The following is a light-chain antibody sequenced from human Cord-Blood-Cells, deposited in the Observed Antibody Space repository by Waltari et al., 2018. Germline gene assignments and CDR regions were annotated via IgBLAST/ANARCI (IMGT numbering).Light chain of an antibody. CDR3: MQALQTPIT. CDR1: QSLLHSNGYNY. Sequence: DIVMPQSPLSLPVTPGEPASISFRSSQSLLHSNGYNYLDWYLQKPGQSPQLLIYLGSNRASGVPDRFSGSGSGTDFTLKISRVEADDVGVYYCMQALQTPITFGQGTRLEIK. V-gene: IGKV2-28*01. J-gene: IGKJ5*01. CDR2: LGS.